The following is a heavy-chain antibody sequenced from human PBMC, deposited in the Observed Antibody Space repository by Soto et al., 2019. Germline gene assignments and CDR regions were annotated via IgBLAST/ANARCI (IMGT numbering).Heavy chain of an antibody. Sequence: SETLSLTCTVSGGSISSGGYYWSWIRQHPGKGLEWIGYIYYSGSTYYNPSLKSRVTISVDTSKNQFSLKLSSVTAADTAVYYCARDRLGYYYCMDVWGQGTTVTVSS. J-gene: IGHJ6*02. V-gene: IGHV4-31*03. CDR1: GGSISSGGYY. CDR2: IYYSGST. CDR3: ARDRLGYYYCMDV.